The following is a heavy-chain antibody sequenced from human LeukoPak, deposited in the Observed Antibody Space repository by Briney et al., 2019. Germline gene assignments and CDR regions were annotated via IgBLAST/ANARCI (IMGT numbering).Heavy chain of an antibody. CDR2: IRNDGNND. CDR1: GFTFRTYG. CDR3: AKDRNSGSPYYFDK. D-gene: IGHD1-26*01. Sequence: PGGSLRLSCAASGFTFRTYGMHWVRQAPGKGLDWVAFIRNDGNNDCYSDSVKGRFTISRDSSKNTLYLQMNSLRDEDTAVYYCAKDRNSGSPYYFDKWGLGTLVTVSS. J-gene: IGHJ4*02. V-gene: IGHV3-30*02.